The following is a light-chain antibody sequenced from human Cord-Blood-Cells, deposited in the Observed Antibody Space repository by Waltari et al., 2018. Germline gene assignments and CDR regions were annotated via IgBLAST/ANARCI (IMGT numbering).Light chain of an antibody. Sequence: EIVMTQSPATLSVSPGERATLSCRASKSVSSNLAWYPQKPGQAPRLLIYGASTRATGIPARFSGSGSGTEFTLTISSLQSEDFAVYYCQQYNNWPYTFGQGTKLEIK. V-gene: IGKV3-15*01. CDR3: QQYNNWPYT. CDR2: GAS. CDR1: KSVSSN. J-gene: IGKJ2*01.